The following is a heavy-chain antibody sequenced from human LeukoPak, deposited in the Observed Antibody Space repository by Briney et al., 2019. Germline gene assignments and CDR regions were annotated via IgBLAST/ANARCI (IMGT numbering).Heavy chain of an antibody. CDR1: EFTFNRYW. J-gene: IGHJ4*02. V-gene: IGHV3-7*04. Sequence: GGSLRLSWAASEFTFNRYWMSWVRQAPGKGLQWVANIKQDGSEAHYVDSVKGRFTISRDNAKNSLSLQMNSLNVDDTGVYFCTRDALFGSGRTHLDFWSQGTLVSVSS. CDR3: TRDALFGSGRTHLDF. CDR2: IKQDGSEA. D-gene: IGHD3-10*01.